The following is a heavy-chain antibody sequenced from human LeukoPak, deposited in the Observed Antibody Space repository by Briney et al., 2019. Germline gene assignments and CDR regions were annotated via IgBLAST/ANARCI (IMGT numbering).Heavy chain of an antibody. V-gene: IGHV3-21*01. D-gene: IGHD3-3*01. CDR2: ISSSSSYI. J-gene: IGHJ4*02. CDR1: GFTFSSYS. Sequence: GGSLRLSCAASGFTFSSYSMNWVRQAPGKGLEWVSSISSSSSYIYYADSVKGRFTISRDNAKNSLYLQMNSLRAEDTAVYYCARDLCSFGGITIFGVVPYWGQGTLVTVSS. CDR3: ARDLCSFGGITIFGVVPY.